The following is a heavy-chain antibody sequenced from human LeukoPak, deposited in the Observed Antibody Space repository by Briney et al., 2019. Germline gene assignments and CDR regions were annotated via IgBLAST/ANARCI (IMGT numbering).Heavy chain of an antibody. J-gene: IGHJ4*02. CDR3: ARDQRLWWSRGVYYFDY. CDR1: GYTFTGYY. D-gene: IGHD2-21*01. CDR2: INPNSGGT. V-gene: IGHV1-2*02. Sequence: ASVKVSCKAPGYTFTGYYMHWVRQAPGQGLEWMGWINPNSGGTNYAQKFQGRVTMTRDTSISTAYMELRRLRDDDTAVYYCARDQRLWWSRGVYYFDYWGQGTLVTVSS.